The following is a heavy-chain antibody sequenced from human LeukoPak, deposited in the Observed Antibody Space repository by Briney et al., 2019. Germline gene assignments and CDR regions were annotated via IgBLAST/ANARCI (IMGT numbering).Heavy chain of an antibody. J-gene: IGHJ6*02. CDR3: ARDPRFSEWAYGMDV. V-gene: IGHV4-30-4*01. D-gene: IGHD3-3*01. CDR2: IYYSGST. Sequence: SETLSLTCTVSGGPISSGDYYWSWIRQPPGKGLEWIGYIYYSGSTYYNPSLKSRVTISVDTSKNQFSLKLSSVTAADTAVYYCARDPRFSEWAYGMDVWGQGTTVTVSS. CDR1: GGPISSGDYY.